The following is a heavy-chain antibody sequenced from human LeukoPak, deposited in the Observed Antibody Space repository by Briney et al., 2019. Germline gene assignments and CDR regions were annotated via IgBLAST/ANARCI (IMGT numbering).Heavy chain of an antibody. CDR3: AKGVDSSLGGNDAFDV. J-gene: IGHJ3*01. D-gene: IGHD3-22*01. Sequence: PGRSLRLSCAASGFTFDDSAMHWVRQAPGKGLGWVSGINWNSDTIGYADSVKGRFTISRDNAKNTLYLQLNSLRPEDMALYYCAKGVDSSLGGNDAFDVWGQGTMVTVSS. CDR2: INWNSDTI. V-gene: IGHV3-9*03. CDR1: GFTFDDSA.